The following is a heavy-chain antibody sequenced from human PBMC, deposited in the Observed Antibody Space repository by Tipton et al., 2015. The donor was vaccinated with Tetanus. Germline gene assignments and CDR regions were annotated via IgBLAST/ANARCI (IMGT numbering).Heavy chain of an antibody. D-gene: IGHD5-12*01. CDR2: IYQTDST. CDR3: VRGRGLGAYSFGFEY. Sequence: GLVKPSQTLSLTCTVSGGLITTGGYSWGWIRQPPGQGLEWLGYIYQTDSTYYNPSVRSRLTLSLQRSKNQVSLKLNSITAADTAVYYCVRGRGLGAYSFGFEYWGQGALVTVSS. CDR1: GGLITTGGYS. J-gene: IGHJ4*02. V-gene: IGHV4-30-2*01.